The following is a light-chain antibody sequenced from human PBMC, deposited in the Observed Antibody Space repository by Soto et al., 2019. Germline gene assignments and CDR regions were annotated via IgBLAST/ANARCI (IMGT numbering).Light chain of an antibody. CDR3: SSYVTGGAYV. CDR2: DVN. CDR1: SSDVGGYNA. J-gene: IGLJ1*01. V-gene: IGLV2-14*01. Sequence: QSALTQPASVSGSPGQSITISCTGTSSDVGGYNAVSWYQQHPGKAPKLIIYDVNNRSSGASNRFSGSKSGNTASLTISGLQAEDEADYYCSSYVTGGAYVFGTGTKLTVL.